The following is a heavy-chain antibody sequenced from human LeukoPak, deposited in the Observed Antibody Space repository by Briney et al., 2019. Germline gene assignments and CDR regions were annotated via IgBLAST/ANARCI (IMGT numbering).Heavy chain of an antibody. V-gene: IGHV3-11*04. CDR3: ARDRAAMVIDY. D-gene: IGHD5-18*01. CDR1: GFTFSDYY. CDR2: ISSSGSTI. J-gene: IGHJ4*02. Sequence: GGSLRLXCAASGFTFSDYYMSWIRRAPGKGLEWVSYISSSGSTIYYADSVKGRFTISRDNAKNSLYLQMNSLRAEDTAVYYCARDRAAMVIDYWGQGTLVTVSS.